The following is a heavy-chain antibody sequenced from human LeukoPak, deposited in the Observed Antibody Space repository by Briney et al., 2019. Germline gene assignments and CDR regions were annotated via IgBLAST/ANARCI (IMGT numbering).Heavy chain of an antibody. CDR2: ISSSSSYI. CDR3: ARDSIDFWSATPFDY. V-gene: IGHV3-21*01. CDR1: GFTFSSYG. D-gene: IGHD3-3*01. Sequence: PGGSLRLSCAASGFTFSSYGMHWVRQAPGKGLEWVSSISSSSSYIYYADSVKGRFTISRDNAKNSLYLQMNSLRAEDTAVYYCARDSIDFWSATPFDYWGQGTLVSVSS. J-gene: IGHJ4*02.